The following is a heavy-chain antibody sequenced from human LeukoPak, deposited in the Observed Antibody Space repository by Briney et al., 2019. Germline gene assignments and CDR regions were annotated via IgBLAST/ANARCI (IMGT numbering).Heavy chain of an antibody. CDR1: GGTFSSYA. CDR2: ITPIFGTA. V-gene: IGHV1-69*13. J-gene: IGHJ2*01. D-gene: IGHD2-2*01. Sequence: SVKVSCKASGGTFSSYAISWVRQAPGQGLEWMGGITPIFGTANYAQKFQGRVTITADESTSTAYMGLSSLRSEDTAVYYCARVPRGSNTWYFDLWGRGTLVTVSS. CDR3: ARVPRGSNTWYFDL.